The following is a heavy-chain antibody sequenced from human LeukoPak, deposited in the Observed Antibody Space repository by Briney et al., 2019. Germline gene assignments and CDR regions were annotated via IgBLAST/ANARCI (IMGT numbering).Heavy chain of an antibody. CDR2: IDHSGST. V-gene: IGHV4-34*01. CDR3: ARGTAILSFYYYYMDV. CDR1: GGSFSGYY. J-gene: IGHJ6*03. D-gene: IGHD2-21*02. Sequence: SETLSLTRAVYGGSFSGYYWSWIRQPPGKGLEWIGEIDHSGSTNYNPSLKSRVTISVGTSKNQFSLMLSSVTAADTAVYYCARGTAILSFYYYYMDVWGKGTTVTITS.